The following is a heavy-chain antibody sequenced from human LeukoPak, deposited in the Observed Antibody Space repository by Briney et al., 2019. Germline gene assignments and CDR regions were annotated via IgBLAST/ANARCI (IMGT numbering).Heavy chain of an antibody. CDR3: ARVGGSNYCYYGMDV. Sequence: SETLSLTCTVSGGSIRNYYWSWIRQPPGKGLEWIGYIYYSGSTNYNPSLKSRITISVDTSKNQFSLKLSSVTAADTAVYYCARVGGSNYCYYGMDVWGQGTTVTVSS. CDR2: IYYSGST. CDR1: GGSIRNYY. D-gene: IGHD3-16*01. V-gene: IGHV4-59*08. J-gene: IGHJ6*02.